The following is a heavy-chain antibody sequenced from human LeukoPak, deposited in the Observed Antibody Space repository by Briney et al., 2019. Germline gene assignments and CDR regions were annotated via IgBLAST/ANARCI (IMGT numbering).Heavy chain of an antibody. J-gene: IGHJ4*02. CDR3: ASAEGYCSSTSCYWYFDY. CDR1: GFTFSSYA. V-gene: IGHV3-64*01. D-gene: IGHD2-2*01. Sequence: PGGSLRLSCAASGFTFSSYAMHWVRQAPGKGLEYVSAISSNGGSTYYANSVKGRFTISRDNSKNTLHLQMGSLRAEDMAVYYCASAEGYCSSTSCYWYFDYWGQGTLVTVSS. CDR2: ISSNGGST.